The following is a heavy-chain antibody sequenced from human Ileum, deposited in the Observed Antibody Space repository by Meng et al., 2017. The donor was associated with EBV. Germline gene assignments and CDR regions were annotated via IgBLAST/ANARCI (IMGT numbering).Heavy chain of an antibody. CDR1: NGSVSSYGYY. V-gene: IGHV4-61*08. Sequence: QVQLQESGPGLVKPLETLFLTGSVSNGSVSSYGYYWTWIRQPPGKGLEWIGYMSYTGSTNYKSTLKSRVTISVDKSKNQFSLKLSSVTAADTAVYYCARERGGGDRGIQWGQGTLVTVSS. J-gene: IGHJ4*02. CDR3: ARERGGGDRGIQ. D-gene: IGHD2-21*02. CDR2: MSYTGST.